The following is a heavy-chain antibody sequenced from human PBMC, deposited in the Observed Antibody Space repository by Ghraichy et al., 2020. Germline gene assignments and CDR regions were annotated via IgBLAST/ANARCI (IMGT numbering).Heavy chain of an antibody. CDR1: GFTFTNYW. CDR2: IKQDGSEK. CDR3: ARGEASAGNAFDV. D-gene: IGHD4-23*01. Sequence: GESLNISCAASGFTFTNYWMTWVRQAPGKGLEWVANIKQDGSEKYYVASVKGRFTISRDNAKNSLYLQMNSLRAEDTAVYYCARGEASAGNAFDVWGQGTMVPVFS. V-gene: IGHV3-7*03. J-gene: IGHJ3*01.